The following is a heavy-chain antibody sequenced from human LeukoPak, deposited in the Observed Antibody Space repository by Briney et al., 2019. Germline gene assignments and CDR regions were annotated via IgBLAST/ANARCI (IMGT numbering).Heavy chain of an antibody. CDR3: AKKISGHNKCFDP. J-gene: IGHJ5*02. CDR1: GFTFNSYV. D-gene: IGHD2-15*01. V-gene: IGHV3-23*01. CDR2: ISTSGGTT. Sequence: GGSLRLSCAASGFTFNSYVMTWVRQAPGKGLEWVSVISTSGGTTNYADSVKGRFTISRDNSRDTLYLQMNSLRVEDTAVYYCAKKISGHNKCFDPWGQGTLVTVFS.